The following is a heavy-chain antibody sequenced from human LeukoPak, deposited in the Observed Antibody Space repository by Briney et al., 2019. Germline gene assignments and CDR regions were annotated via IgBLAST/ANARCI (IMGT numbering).Heavy chain of an antibody. V-gene: IGHV3-21*01. J-gene: IGHJ3*02. Sequence: GGSLRLSCAASGFTFSSYSMNWVRQAPGKGLEWVSSISSSSSYMYYADSVKGRFTISRDNAKNSLYLQMNSLRAEDTAVYYCARSGFCSGGSCYYAFDIWGQGTMVTVSS. CDR2: ISSSSSYM. D-gene: IGHD2-15*01. CDR3: ARSGFCSGGSCYYAFDI. CDR1: GFTFSSYS.